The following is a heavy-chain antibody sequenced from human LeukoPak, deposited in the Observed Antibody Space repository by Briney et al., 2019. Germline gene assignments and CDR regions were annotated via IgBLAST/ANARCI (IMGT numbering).Heavy chain of an antibody. D-gene: IGHD1-26*01. V-gene: IGHV1-2*02. J-gene: IGHJ4*02. Sequence: ASVKVSCKASGYTYTGYYMHWVRHAPGQGLEWMGWINPNSGGTNYAQKFQGRVTMTRDTSISTAYMELSRLRSDDTAVYYCARPVVGALIFDYWGQGTLVTVSS. CDR2: INPNSGGT. CDR3: ARPVVGALIFDY. CDR1: GYTYTGYY.